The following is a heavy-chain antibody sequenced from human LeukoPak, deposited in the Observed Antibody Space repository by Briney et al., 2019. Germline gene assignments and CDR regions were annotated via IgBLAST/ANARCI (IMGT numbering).Heavy chain of an antibody. CDR2: INPNSGGT. J-gene: IGHJ3*02. Sequence: ASVKVSCKTSGYTFTGQYIHWVRQAPGQGHEWMGWINPNSGGTNYAQNFQGRVTMTSDTSISTAYMEVSRLISDDTAVYYCARDQASGSQTTWAFDIWGQGTMVTVSS. V-gene: IGHV1-2*02. CDR1: GYTFTGQY. CDR3: ARDQASGSQTTWAFDI. D-gene: IGHD1-26*01.